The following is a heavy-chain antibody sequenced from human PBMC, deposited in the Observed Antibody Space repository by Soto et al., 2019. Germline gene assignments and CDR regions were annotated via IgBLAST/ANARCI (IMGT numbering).Heavy chain of an antibody. CDR3: ARGGYYDSSGYYWLSP. CDR2: INHSGST. J-gene: IGHJ5*02. CDR1: GGSFSGYY. D-gene: IGHD3-22*01. V-gene: IGHV4-34*01. Sequence: XXTLSLPFAVYGGSFSGYYWRWILQPPGKGLEWIGEINHSGSTNYNPSLKSRVTISVDTSKNQFSLKLSSVTAADTAVYYCARGGYYDSSGYYWLSPWGQGTLVTVSS.